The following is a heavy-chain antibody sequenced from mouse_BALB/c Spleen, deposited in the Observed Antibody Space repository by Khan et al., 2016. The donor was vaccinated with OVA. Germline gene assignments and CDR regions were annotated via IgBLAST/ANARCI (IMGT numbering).Heavy chain of an antibody. D-gene: IGHD1-1*01. CDR1: GYTFINYW. Sequence: QVQLKESGAELAKPGASVKMSCKASGYTFINYWILWVKQRPGQGLEWMGYINPSTGYTEYNQNFKDKATLTADKSSRTAYMQLSSLTAEDSAVYYCARRGLRWDFDYWGQGTTLTVSS. J-gene: IGHJ2*01. V-gene: IGHV1-7*01. CDR2: INPSTGYT. CDR3: ARRGLRWDFDY.